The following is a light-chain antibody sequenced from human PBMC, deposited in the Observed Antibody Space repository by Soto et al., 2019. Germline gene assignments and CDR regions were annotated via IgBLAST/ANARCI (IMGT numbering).Light chain of an antibody. J-gene: IGLJ2*01. CDR3: SSFAGGGNPVL. V-gene: IGLV2-8*01. CDR2: EVT. Sequence: QSVLTQPPSASGSLGQSVTISCTGTSSDVGGYYYVSWHQQHPGKAPKVMIYEVTKRPPGVPDRFSGSKSGNTASLTVSGLQAEDEAGSYCSSFAGGGNPVLLGGGTKLTVL. CDR1: SSDVGGYYY.